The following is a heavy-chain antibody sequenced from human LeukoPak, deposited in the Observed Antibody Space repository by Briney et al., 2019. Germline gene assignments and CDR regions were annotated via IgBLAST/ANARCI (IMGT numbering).Heavy chain of an antibody. CDR3: ARDLKLLRLGELSSDY. CDR1: GYTFTSYG. D-gene: IGHD3-16*02. J-gene: IGHJ4*02. CDR2: ISAYNVNT. Sequence: ASVKVSCKASGYTFTSYGISWVRQAPGQGLEWMGWISAYNVNTNYAQKLQGRVTMTTDTSTSTAYMELRSLRSDDTAVYSCARDLKLLRLGELSSDYWGQGTLVTVSS. V-gene: IGHV1-18*01.